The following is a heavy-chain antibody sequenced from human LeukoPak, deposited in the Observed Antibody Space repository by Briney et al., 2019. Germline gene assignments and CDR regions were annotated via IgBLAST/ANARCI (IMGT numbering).Heavy chain of an antibody. D-gene: IGHD6-13*01. CDR3: ATHKSSSWRNNWFDP. CDR2: IIPIFGTA. V-gene: IGHV1-69*05. CDR1: GGTFNIYA. J-gene: IGHJ5*02. Sequence: SVKVSCKASGGTFNIYAISWLRQAPGQGLEWMGRIIPIFGTANYAQKFQGRVTITTDESTSTAYMELSSLRSEDTAVYYCATHKSSSWRNNWFDPWGQGTLVTVSS.